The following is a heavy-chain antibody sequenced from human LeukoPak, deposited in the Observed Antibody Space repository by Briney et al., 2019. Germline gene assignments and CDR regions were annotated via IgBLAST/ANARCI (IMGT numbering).Heavy chain of an antibody. CDR3: ARTGYSSSWYDWFDP. J-gene: IGHJ5*02. Sequence: ASVKVSCKASGYTFTSYYMHWVRQAPGQGLEWMGIINPSGGSTSYAQKFQGRVTMTRDTSTSTAYMELSSLRSEDTAVYYCARTGYSSSWYDWFDPWGQGTLVTASS. V-gene: IGHV1-46*01. CDR1: GYTFTSYY. CDR2: INPSGGST. D-gene: IGHD6-13*01.